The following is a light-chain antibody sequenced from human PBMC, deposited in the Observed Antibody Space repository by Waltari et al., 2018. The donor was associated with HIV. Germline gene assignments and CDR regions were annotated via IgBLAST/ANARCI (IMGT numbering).Light chain of an antibody. Sequence: QAVVTQEPSVTVSPGGPVTLNCTSATRPVNLGPFSNWFQQRPGQAPRPLIYSSTRRHSLTPERFSASLVDDRAALILSTVWPEDEAVYYCMLFFRSSYLFGGGTKVTVL. CDR3: MLFFRSSYL. V-gene: IGLV7-43*01. CDR2: SST. CDR1: TRPVNLGPF. J-gene: IGLJ2*01.